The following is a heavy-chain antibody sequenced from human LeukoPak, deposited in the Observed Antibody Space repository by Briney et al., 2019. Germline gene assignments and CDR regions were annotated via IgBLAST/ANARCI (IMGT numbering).Heavy chain of an antibody. J-gene: IGHJ4*02. V-gene: IGHV4-39*01. CDR3: VSLGAEGYVHF. CDR1: GGSISSNIYY. CDR2: IHYSGNT. D-gene: IGHD3-10*02. Sequence: SSETLSLTCTVSGGSISSNIYYWGWIRQSPGKGLEWIASIHYSGNTYYNPSLESRVTISVDTSKHQFSLKLSSVTAADTAVHYCVSLGAEGYVHFWGQGTLVTVSS.